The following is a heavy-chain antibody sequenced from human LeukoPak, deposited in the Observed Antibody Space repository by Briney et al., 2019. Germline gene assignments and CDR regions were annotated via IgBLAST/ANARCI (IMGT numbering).Heavy chain of an antibody. CDR1: GGSISSYY. J-gene: IGHJ6*03. D-gene: IGHD2-15*01. V-gene: IGHV4-59*01. CDR3: ARFPGSAEYRHYYYMDV. Sequence: SETLSLTCTVSGGSISSYYWSWIRQPPGKGLEWIGYIYYSGSTNYNPSLKSRVTISVDTSKNQFSLKLTSVTAADTAVYYCARFPGSAEYRHYYYMDVWGKGTTVTVSS. CDR2: IYYSGST.